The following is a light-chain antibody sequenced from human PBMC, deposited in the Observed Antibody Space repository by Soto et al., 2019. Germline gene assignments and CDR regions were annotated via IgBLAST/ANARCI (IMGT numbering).Light chain of an antibody. V-gene: IGKV3-15*01. CDR1: QSVSGN. Sequence: EIVMTQSPVTLSVSPGERATLSCRASQSVSGNLAWYQQKPGQAPRLLIYGASTRATGIPARFSGSGSGTDFTLTISSLPYEDFAVYYCQQYNKWPLTFGGGTKVEIK. J-gene: IGKJ4*01. CDR2: GAS. CDR3: QQYNKWPLT.